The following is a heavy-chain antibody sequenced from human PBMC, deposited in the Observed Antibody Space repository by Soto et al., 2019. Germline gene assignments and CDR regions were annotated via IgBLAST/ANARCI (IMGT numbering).Heavy chain of an antibody. D-gene: IGHD3-16*01. J-gene: IGHJ6*04. CDR2: IYYSGST. V-gene: IGHV4-59*01. CDR1: GGSISSYY. CDR3: TRLGGLPTQGDLNYYYSVMAV. Sequence: SETLSLTCTVSGGSISSYYWSWIRQPPGKGLEWIGYIYYSGSTNYNPSLKSRVTISVDTSKNQFSLKLSSVTAADTAVYYCTRLGGLPTQGDLNYYYSVMAVWGKGTTVPVSS.